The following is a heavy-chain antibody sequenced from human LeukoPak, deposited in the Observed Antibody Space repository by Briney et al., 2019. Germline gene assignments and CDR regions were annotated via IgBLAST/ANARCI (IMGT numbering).Heavy chain of an antibody. V-gene: IGHV3-33*01. CDR2: IWYDGSNK. CDR1: GFTFSSYG. J-gene: IGHJ4*02. Sequence: GRSLRLSCAASGFTFSSYGMHWVRQAPGKGLEWVALIWYDGSNKYYGDSVKGRFTISRDNSKNTLYLQMNSLRSEDTAVYFCARTLCYFDYWGQGTLVTVSS. CDR3: ARTLCYFDY.